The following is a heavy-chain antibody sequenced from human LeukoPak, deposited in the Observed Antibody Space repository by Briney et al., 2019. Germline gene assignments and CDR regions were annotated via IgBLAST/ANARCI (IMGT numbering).Heavy chain of an antibody. CDR3: ARTYSGSYYFDY. J-gene: IGHJ4*02. V-gene: IGHV1-8*01. CDR2: MSPNSGDT. Sequence: ASVKVSCKASGYTFTSYDFNWVRQASGQRPEWMGWMSPNSGDTGYAQKFQDRVTMTRNTSISTAYMELSSLRSDDTAVCYCARTYSGSYYFDYWGQGTLVTVSS. CDR1: GYTFTSYD. D-gene: IGHD1-26*01.